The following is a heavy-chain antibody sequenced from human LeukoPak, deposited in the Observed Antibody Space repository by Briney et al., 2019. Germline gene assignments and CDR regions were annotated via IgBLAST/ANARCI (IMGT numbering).Heavy chain of an antibody. Sequence: PGGALRLSCAASGFTFSSYAMHCVREAPGKGLGWGAVISYDGSNKYYADSVKGRVTISRDNSKNTLYLQMTSLRDEDTAVYYCAREVPNRITMIVVVKGAFDMWGEGPMVTVS. V-gene: IGHV3-30*04. CDR3: AREVPNRITMIVVVKGAFDM. D-gene: IGHD3-22*01. CDR1: GFTFSSYA. J-gene: IGHJ3*02. CDR2: ISYDGSNK.